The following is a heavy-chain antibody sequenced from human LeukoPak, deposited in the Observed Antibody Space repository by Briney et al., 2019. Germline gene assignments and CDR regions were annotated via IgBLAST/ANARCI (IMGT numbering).Heavy chain of an antibody. CDR1: GDTFTTHG. Sequence: ASVKVSCKASGDTFTTHGIAWVRLAPGQGLEWMGWISAHNGNTNYAQSLQGRVTMTTDTSTNTAYMELRSLRSDDTAVYYCARDGYFDLWGRGTVVTVSS. J-gene: IGHJ2*01. V-gene: IGHV1-18*01. CDR2: ISAHNGNT. CDR3: ARDGYFDL.